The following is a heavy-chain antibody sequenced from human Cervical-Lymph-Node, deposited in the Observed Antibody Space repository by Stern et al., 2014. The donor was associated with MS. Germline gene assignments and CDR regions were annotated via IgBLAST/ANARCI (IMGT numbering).Heavy chain of an antibody. D-gene: IGHD3-10*01. V-gene: IGHV4-59*01. J-gene: IGHJ4*02. CDR3: AMIYGEGNWAFYLDY. CDR1: GESISRNS. CDR2: IYDSGST. Sequence: QVQLQESGPGLVKPSETLSLTCDVSGESISRNSWSWIRQTPGKGLEWRGYIYDSGSTNYNPSLKSRVTISVDTSKNQFSLKLRSVTAADTAVYYCAMIYGEGNWAFYLDYWGQGTLVTVSS.